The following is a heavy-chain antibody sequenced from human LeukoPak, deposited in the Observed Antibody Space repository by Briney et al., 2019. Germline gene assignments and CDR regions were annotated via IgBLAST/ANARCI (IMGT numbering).Heavy chain of an antibody. CDR3: ARERDFYDSRGSPSY. J-gene: IGHJ4*02. Sequence: SETLSLTCTVSGGSISSGSYYWRWLRQPAGKGLEWIARIYTSGSTNYNPSLKSRVTISVDTSKNQFSLKVRSVTAADTAVYYCARERDFYDSRGSPSYWGQGALVIVSS. CDR2: IYTSGST. V-gene: IGHV4-61*02. CDR1: GGSISSGSYY. D-gene: IGHD3-22*01.